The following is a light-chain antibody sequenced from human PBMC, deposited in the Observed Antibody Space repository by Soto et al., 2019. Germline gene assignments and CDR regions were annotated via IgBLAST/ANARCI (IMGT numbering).Light chain of an antibody. CDR2: DES. J-gene: IGKJ1*01. CDR1: QSVSTS. Sequence: IVLTQSPAPLSLSPGERAALSCRASQSVSTSLAWYQHKPGQAPRLIIHDESKRAPGIPARFSGSGSGTDFTLTISIPEPEDFAVYYCQVRDVWPTFGQGTKVEIK. CDR3: QVRDVWPT. V-gene: IGKV3-11*01.